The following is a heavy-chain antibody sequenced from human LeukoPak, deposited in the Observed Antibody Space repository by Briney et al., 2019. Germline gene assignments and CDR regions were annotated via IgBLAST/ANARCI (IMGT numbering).Heavy chain of an antibody. J-gene: IGHJ4*02. CDR2: IYYSGST. CDR3: ARAVSGRFDY. D-gene: IGHD6-19*01. Sequence: SETLPLTCTVSGGSISIHYWSWIRQPPGKGLEWTGYIYYSGSTNYNPSLNSRVTISVDTSKNQFSLRLSSVTAADTAIYYCARAVSGRFDYWGQGTLVTVSS. CDR1: GGSISIHY. V-gene: IGHV4-59*08.